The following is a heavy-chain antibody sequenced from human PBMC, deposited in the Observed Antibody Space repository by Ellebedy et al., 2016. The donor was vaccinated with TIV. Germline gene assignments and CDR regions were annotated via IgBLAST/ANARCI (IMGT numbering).Heavy chain of an antibody. Sequence: GESLKISCAASGFTVSSNYMSWVRQAPGRGLEWVSTIYSSGGTYYAGSVKGRFTISRDNAKNSLYLQMNSLRAEDTAVYYCARSEDGYNTYTFWGQGTLVTVSS. J-gene: IGHJ4*02. CDR2: IYSSGGT. D-gene: IGHD5-24*01. CDR1: GFTVSSNY. CDR3: ARSEDGYNTYTF. V-gene: IGHV3-53*01.